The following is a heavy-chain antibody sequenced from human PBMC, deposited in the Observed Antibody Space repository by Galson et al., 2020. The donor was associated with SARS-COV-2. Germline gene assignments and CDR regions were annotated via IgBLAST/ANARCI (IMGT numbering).Heavy chain of an antibody. J-gene: IGHJ5*02. CDR2: FDPEDGET. D-gene: IGHD4-17*01. CDR3: ATGPPYGDYVWCDP. Sequence: ASVKVSCKVSGYTLTELSMHWVRQAPGKGLEWMGGFDPEDGETIYAQKFQGRVTMTEDTSTDTAYMELSSLRSEDTAVYYCATGPPYGDYVWCDPWGQGTLVTVSS. CDR1: GYTLTELS. V-gene: IGHV1-24*01.